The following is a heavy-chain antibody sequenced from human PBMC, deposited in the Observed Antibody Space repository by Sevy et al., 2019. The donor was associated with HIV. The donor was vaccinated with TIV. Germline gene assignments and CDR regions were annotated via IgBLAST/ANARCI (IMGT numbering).Heavy chain of an antibody. CDR1: GFTFRTYA. CDR3: AKDAYYYDGSGYSMSQWYYGMDV. D-gene: IGHD3-22*01. J-gene: IGHJ6*02. CDR2: ISGSGGDT. Sequence: GGSLRLSCAASGFTFRTYAMSWVRQAPGKGLERVSDISGSGGDTYYADSVKGRFTISRDNSKNTLYLQMSSLRAEDTAVYYCAKDAYYYDGSGYSMSQWYYGMDVWSQGTTVTVSS. V-gene: IGHV3-23*01.